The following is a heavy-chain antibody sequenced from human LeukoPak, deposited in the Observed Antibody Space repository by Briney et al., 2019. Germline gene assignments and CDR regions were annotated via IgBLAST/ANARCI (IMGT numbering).Heavy chain of an antibody. CDR1: GFSFSNYR. D-gene: IGHD2-2*01. Sequence: GGSLRLSCAASGFSFSNYRMNWVRQAPGKGLEWVSSISSSSSTIYYADSVKGRFTISRDNSKKSLYLQMNSLRAEDMALYYCAKASADWYFDLWGRGTLVTVSS. J-gene: IGHJ2*01. V-gene: IGHV3-48*04. CDR2: ISSSSSTI. CDR3: AKASADWYFDL.